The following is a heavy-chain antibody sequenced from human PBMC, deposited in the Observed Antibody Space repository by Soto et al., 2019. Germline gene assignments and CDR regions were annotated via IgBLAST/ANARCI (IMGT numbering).Heavy chain of an antibody. V-gene: IGHV3-30*18. CDR3: AKDSGSSGGYFDY. CDR2: ISYDGSNK. CDR1: GFTFSSYG. Sequence: GGSLRLSCAASGFTFSSYGMHWVRQAPGKGLEWVAVISYDGSNKYYADSVKGRFTISRDNSKNTLYLQMNSLRAEDTAVYYCAKDSGSSGGYFDYWGQGTLVTVSS. J-gene: IGHJ4*02. D-gene: IGHD6-19*01.